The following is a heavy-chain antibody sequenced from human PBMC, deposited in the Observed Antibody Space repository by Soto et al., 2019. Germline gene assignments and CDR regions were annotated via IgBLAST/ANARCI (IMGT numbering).Heavy chain of an antibody. J-gene: IGHJ6*02. CDR1: GFSVYSYR. CDR3: ARDFSDPKCYDRSGYYLGV. V-gene: IGHV3-21*01. D-gene: IGHD3-22*01. CDR2: ISSSSSYI. Sequence: PCCCMRLSCAACGFSVYSYRMNWVRKTPGKGLEWVSSISSSSSYIYYADSVKGRFTISRDNAKNSLYLQMNSLIAEDTAVYYCARDFSDPKCYDRSGYYLGVWGQGATVTVSS.